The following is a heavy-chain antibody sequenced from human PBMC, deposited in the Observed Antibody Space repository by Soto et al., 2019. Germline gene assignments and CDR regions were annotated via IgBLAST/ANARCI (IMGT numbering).Heavy chain of an antibody. CDR2: ISSTGSYI. CDR1: GFSFNAYR. V-gene: IGHV3-21*01. D-gene: IGHD3-10*01. Sequence: XGSLRPSSPAAGFSFNAYRPNWVRQTPGKGLEWISSISSTGSYIDYADSVRGRFTISRDNAKNSVYLQMNRLRTEDAALYFCAGEMTMGWSPLGYWGQGPPFTVSS. CDR3: AGEMTMGWSPLGY. J-gene: IGHJ1*01.